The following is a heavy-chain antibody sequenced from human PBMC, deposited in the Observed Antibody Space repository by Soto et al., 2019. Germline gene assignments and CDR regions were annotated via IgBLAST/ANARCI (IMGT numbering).Heavy chain of an antibody. D-gene: IGHD3-22*01. Sequence: QVQLQESGPGLVKPSQTLSLTCTVSGGSISSGGYSWSWIRQHPGKGLEWIGYIYDSGSTYYNPSLKSRVTISVDTSKNQFSLKLSSVTAADTAVYYCASIGITMIVVRSAFDIWGQGTMVTVSS. CDR1: GGSISSGGYS. J-gene: IGHJ3*02. V-gene: IGHV4-31*03. CDR2: IYDSGST. CDR3: ASIGITMIVVRSAFDI.